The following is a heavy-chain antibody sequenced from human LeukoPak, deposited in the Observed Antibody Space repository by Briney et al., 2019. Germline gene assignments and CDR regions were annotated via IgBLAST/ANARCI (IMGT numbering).Heavy chain of an antibody. CDR2: LNPGGGST. Sequence: ASVKVSCKASGYTFTSYYIHWVRQAPGQGLEWMGILNPGGGSTTYAQRSQGRVTMTRDTSTTTVYMELSSLRSEDTAFYYCARYFYGGIYYAYWGQGTLVTVSS. CDR1: GYTFTSYY. J-gene: IGHJ4*02. CDR3: ARYFYGGIYYAY. V-gene: IGHV1-46*01. D-gene: IGHD1-26*01.